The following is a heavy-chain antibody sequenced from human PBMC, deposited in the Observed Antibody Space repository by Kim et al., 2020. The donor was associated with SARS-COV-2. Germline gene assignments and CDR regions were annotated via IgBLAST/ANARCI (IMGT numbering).Heavy chain of an antibody. CDR1: GGSFSGYY. Sequence: SETLSLTCAVYGGSFSGYYWSWIRQPPGKGLEWIGEINHSGSTNYNPSLKSRVTISVDTSKNQFSLKLSSVTAADTAVYYCARDVGAMGAVVNCGQGTLV. CDR2: INHSGST. D-gene: IGHD1-26*01. CDR3: ARDVGAMGAVVN. V-gene: IGHV4-34*01. J-gene: IGHJ4*02.